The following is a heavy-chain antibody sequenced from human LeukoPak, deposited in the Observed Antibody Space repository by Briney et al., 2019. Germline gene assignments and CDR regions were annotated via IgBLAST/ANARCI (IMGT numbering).Heavy chain of an antibody. CDR1: GGTFSSYT. CDR2: IIPILGIA. J-gene: IGHJ6*03. D-gene: IGHD3-3*01. CDR3: ARDRVYDFWSGYPGHHYYMDV. V-gene: IGHV1-69*04. Sequence: SVKVSCKASGGTFSSYTISWVRQAPGQGLEWMGRIIPILGIANYAQKFQGRVTITADKSTSTAYMELSSLRSEDTAVYYCARDRVYDFWSGYPGHHYYMDVWGKGTTVTVSS.